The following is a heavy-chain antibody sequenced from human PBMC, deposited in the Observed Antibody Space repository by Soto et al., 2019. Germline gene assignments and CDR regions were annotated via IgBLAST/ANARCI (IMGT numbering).Heavy chain of an antibody. V-gene: IGHV1-18*01. CDR2: LSTYNGNT. Sequence: QVQLVQSGAEVKKPGASVKVSCKASGYTFTSYGISWVRQAPGQGLEWMGWLSTYNGNTNYAQKLQGRVTMTTDTSMSTFYMELRSLRSDDTAVYYCAKEGGVGVYSFDYWGQGTLVTVSS. CDR3: AKEGGVGVYSFDY. CDR1: GYTFTSYG. J-gene: IGHJ4*02. D-gene: IGHD3-10*01.